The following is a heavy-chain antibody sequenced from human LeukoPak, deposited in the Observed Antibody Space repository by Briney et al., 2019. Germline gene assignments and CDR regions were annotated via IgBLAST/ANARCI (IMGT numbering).Heavy chain of an antibody. V-gene: IGHV3-53*01. CDR3: ARRAGAYSHPYDY. CDR2: IYSDNT. D-gene: IGHD4/OR15-4a*01. J-gene: IGHJ4*02. Sequence: GGSLRLSCTVSGFTVSTNSMSWVRQAPGKGLGWVSFIYSDNTHYSDSVKGRFTISRDNSKNTLYLQMNSLRAEDMAVYYCARRAGAYSHPYDYWGQGTLVTVSS. CDR1: GFTVSTNS.